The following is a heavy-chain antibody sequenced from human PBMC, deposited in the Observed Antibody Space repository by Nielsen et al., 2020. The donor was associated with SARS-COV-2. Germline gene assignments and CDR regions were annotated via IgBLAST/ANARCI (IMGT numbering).Heavy chain of an antibody. CDR3: AKGGSGYYLESFFDY. V-gene: IGHV3-23*03. J-gene: IGHJ4*02. D-gene: IGHD3-22*01. CDR1: GFTVSSNY. CDR2: IYSGGSST. Sequence: GGSLRLSCAASGFTVSSNYMSWVRQAPGKGLEWVSAIYSGGSSTYYADSVKGRFTIPSDNSKNTLYLQMNSLRAEDTAVYYCAKGGSGYYLESFFDYWGQGTLVTVSS.